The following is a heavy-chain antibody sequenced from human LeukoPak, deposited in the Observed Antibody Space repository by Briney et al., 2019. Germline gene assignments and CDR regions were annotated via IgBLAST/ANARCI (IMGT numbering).Heavy chain of an antibody. D-gene: IGHD1-26*01. V-gene: IGHV3-30*18. CDR1: GFTFSSYG. CDR2: ISYDGSSK. CDR3: AKDRDSGSSGGDAFDI. J-gene: IGHJ3*02. Sequence: GGSLRLSCAASGFTFSSYGMHWVRQAPGKGLEWVAVISYDGSSKYYVDSVKGRFTISRDNSKNTLYLQMNSLRAEDTAVYYCAKDRDSGSSGGDAFDIWGQGTMVTVSS.